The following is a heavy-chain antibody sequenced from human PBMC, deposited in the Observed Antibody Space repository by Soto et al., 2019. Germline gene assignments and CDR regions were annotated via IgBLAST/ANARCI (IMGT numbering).Heavy chain of an antibody. D-gene: IGHD6-19*01. CDR3: AKDIDIAVAGLEAFDM. Sequence: GGSLRLSCAASGFIFSSYAMNWVRQAPGKGLEWVSAISGGGGSTYYADPVKGRFTISRDNSKNTLFLQMNSLRVEDTALYYCAKDIDIAVAGLEAFDMWGQGTMVTVSS. CDR2: ISGGGGST. CDR1: GFIFSSYA. J-gene: IGHJ3*02. V-gene: IGHV3-23*01.